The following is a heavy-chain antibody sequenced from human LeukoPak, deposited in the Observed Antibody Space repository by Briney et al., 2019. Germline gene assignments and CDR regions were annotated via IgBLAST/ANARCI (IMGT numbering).Heavy chain of an antibody. Sequence: SETLSLTCIVSGGSISSSSYYWGWIRQPPGKGLEWIGSIYYSGSTYYNPSLKSQVTISVDTSKNQFSLKLSSVTAADTAVYYCARPEFGELLAPGFYYWGQGTLVTVSS. V-gene: IGHV4-39*01. J-gene: IGHJ4*02. CDR1: GGSISSSSYY. CDR3: ARPEFGELLAPGFYY. CDR2: IYYSGST. D-gene: IGHD3-10*01.